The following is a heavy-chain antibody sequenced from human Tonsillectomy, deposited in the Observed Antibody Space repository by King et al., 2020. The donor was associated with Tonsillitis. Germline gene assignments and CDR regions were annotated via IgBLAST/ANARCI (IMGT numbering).Heavy chain of an antibody. J-gene: IGHJ6*02. V-gene: IGHV3-48*01. CDR3: ARDYDFWRSGMDV. CDR2: ISSSSSTI. CDR1: GFTFTSYS. Sequence: VQLVESGGGLVQPGGSLRLSCAASGFTFTSYSMNWVRQAPGKGLEWVSFISSSSSTIYYADSVKGRFTISRDNAKNSLYLQMNSLRAEDTAVYYCARDYDFWRSGMDVWGQGTTVTVSS. D-gene: IGHD3-3*01.